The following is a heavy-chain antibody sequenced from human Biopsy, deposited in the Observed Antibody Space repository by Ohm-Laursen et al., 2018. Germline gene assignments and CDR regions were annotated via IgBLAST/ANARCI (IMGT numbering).Heavy chain of an antibody. J-gene: IGHJ6*02. D-gene: IGHD1/OR15-1a*01. V-gene: IGHV4-4*07. Sequence: SETLSLTCTVSSDSISSDYWTWIRRPAGKGLEWIGRIYGSGSTNYNPSLRGRVTLSGDTSKNQVSLRLRSVTAADTAVYYCAREGLDWDNRRYKGLDVWGQGATVIVSS. CDR2: IYGSGST. CDR3: AREGLDWDNRRYKGLDV. CDR1: SDSISSDY.